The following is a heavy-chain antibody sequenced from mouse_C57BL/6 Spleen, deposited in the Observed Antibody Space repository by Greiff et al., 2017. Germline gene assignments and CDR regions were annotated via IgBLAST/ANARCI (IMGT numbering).Heavy chain of an antibody. CDR1: GFTFSDYG. Sequence: EVQVVESGGGLVKPGGSLKLSCAASGFTFSDYGMHWVRQAPEKGLEWVAYISSGSSTIYYADTVKGRFTISRDNAKNTLFLQMTSLRSEDTAMDYGARLARNGYYAMDYWGQGTSVTVSS. J-gene: IGHJ4*01. CDR2: ISSGSSTI. V-gene: IGHV5-17*01. CDR3: ARLARNGYYAMDY.